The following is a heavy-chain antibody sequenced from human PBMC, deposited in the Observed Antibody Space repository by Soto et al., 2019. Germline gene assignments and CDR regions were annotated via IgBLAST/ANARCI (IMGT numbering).Heavy chain of an antibody. Sequence: QVQLVQSGAXXXXPGASVKVSCKTSGYTFSSYGFSWVRQAPGQGLEWIGWISGYNGNTNYAQRFQGRVTMTTDTSTSTAYMELRSLRSDDTAVYYCAREGQLGYWGQGTLVTVSS. CDR1: GYTFSSYG. CDR2: ISGYNGNT. D-gene: IGHD6-6*01. J-gene: IGHJ4*02. V-gene: IGHV1-18*01. CDR3: AREGQLGY.